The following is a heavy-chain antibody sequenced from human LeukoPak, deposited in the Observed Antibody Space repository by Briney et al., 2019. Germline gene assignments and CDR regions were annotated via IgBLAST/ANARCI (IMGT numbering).Heavy chain of an antibody. CDR3: ARDASGFDY. CDR1: GFTFSSYA. D-gene: IGHD2-15*01. J-gene: IGHJ4*02. CDR2: FSGSGGST. Sequence: GGSLRLSCAASGFTFSSYAMNWVRQAPGKGLEWVSGFSGSGGSTYYADSVKGRFTISRDNSKNTLYLQMNSLRAEDTAVYYCARDASGFDYWGQGTLVTVSS. V-gene: IGHV3-23*01.